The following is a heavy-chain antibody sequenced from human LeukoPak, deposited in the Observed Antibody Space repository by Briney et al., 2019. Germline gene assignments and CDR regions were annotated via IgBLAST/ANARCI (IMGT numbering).Heavy chain of an antibody. D-gene: IGHD3-3*01. Sequence: SQTLSLTCTVSGGSISSGDYYWSWIRQPPGRGLEWIGYIYYSGSTYYNPSLKSRVTISVDTSKNQFSLKLSSVTAADTAVYYCARGVTIFGVVIMGAFDIWGQGTMVTVSS. J-gene: IGHJ3*02. V-gene: IGHV4-30-4*08. CDR1: GGSISSGDYY. CDR2: IYYSGST. CDR3: ARGVTIFGVVIMGAFDI.